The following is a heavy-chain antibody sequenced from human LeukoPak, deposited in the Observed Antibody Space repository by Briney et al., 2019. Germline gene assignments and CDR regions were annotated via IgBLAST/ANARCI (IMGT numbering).Heavy chain of an antibody. J-gene: IGHJ4*02. CDR1: GFTLSSYA. CDR2: ISSSAEST. D-gene: IGHD4-23*01. V-gene: IGHV3-23*01. Sequence: GGSLRLSCEASGFTLSSYAMSWVRQAPGKGLAWVSVISSSAESTYYADSVKGRFTISRDNSKNTLYLQMNNLRAEDAAVYYCPKPLEKYTYGGNFDYCGQGILVTVSS. CDR3: PKPLEKYTYGGNFDY.